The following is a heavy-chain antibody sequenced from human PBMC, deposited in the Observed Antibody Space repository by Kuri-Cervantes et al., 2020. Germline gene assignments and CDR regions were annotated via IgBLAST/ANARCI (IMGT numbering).Heavy chain of an antibody. CDR2: INPNSGGT. CDR1: GYTFIAYY. Sequence: ASVKVSCKASGYTFIAYYLNWVRQAPGQGLEWMGWINPNSGGTNYAPKFQGRVTMTRDTSISTVYMELTNLRSDDTAIYYCARDHSGGWFDPWGQGVLVTVSS. D-gene: IGHD1-26*01. CDR3: ARDHSGGWFDP. V-gene: IGHV1-2*02. J-gene: IGHJ5*02.